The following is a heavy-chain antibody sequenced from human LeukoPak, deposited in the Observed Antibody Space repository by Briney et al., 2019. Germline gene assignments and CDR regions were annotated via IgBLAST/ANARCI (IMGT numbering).Heavy chain of an antibody. CDR2: IYYSGST. Sequence: SETLSLTCTVSGGSISSYYWSWIRQPPGKGLEWIGYIYYSGSTNYNPSLKSRVTISVDTSKNQFSLKLSTVTAADTAVYYCARYGIAAASPHNWFDPWGQGTLVTVSS. V-gene: IGHV4-59*08. J-gene: IGHJ5*02. D-gene: IGHD6-13*01. CDR3: ARYGIAAASPHNWFDP. CDR1: GGSISSYY.